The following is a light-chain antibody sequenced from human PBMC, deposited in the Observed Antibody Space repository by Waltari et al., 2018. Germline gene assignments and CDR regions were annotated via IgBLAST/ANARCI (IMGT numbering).Light chain of an antibody. CDR3: QQANTFPLT. CDR2: AAS. J-gene: IGKJ4*01. Sequence: DIQMTQSPSSVSASVGDRVTISCRASQDIGSWLAWYQQQPGKVPNLLIYAASSLQSGGPSRFSGSGSGTDFTLTISSLQPEDFATYYCQQANTFPLTFGGGTKVEIK. V-gene: IGKV1-12*01. CDR1: QDIGSW.